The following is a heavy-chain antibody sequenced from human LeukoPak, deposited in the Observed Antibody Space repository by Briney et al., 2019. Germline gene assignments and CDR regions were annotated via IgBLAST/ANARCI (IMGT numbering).Heavy chain of an antibody. J-gene: IGHJ4*02. CDR2: ISAYNGNT. Sequence: ASVKVSCKASGGTFSSYAISWVRQAPGQGLEWMGWISAYNGNTNYAQKLQGRVTMTTDTSTSTAYMELRSLRSDDTAVYYCARDGGTDIVATDLDYWGQGTLVTVSS. CDR1: GGTFSSYA. V-gene: IGHV1-18*01. D-gene: IGHD5-12*01. CDR3: ARDGGTDIVATDLDY.